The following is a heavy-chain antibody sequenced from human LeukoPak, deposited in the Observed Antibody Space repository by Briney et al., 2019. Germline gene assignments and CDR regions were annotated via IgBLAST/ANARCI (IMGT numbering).Heavy chain of an antibody. D-gene: IGHD2-2*02. CDR2: ISGSGGST. V-gene: IGHV3-23*01. J-gene: IGHJ6*02. CDR1: GFTFSSYA. Sequence: PGGSLRLSCAASGFTFSSYAMSWVRQAPGKGLEWVSAISGSGGSTYYADSVKGRFTISRDNSKNTLYLQMNSLRAEDTAVYYCARDVIPAVYCSSTSCYTSGDYYYYGMDVWGQGTTVTVSS. CDR3: ARDVIPAVYCSSTSCYTSGDYYYYGMDV.